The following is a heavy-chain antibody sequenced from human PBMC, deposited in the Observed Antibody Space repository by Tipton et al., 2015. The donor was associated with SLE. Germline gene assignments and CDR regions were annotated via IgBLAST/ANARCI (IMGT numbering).Heavy chain of an antibody. CDR3: ARRRGSSWYEDDFDY. CDR2: IHSSGGT. V-gene: IGHV4-4*07. CDR1: GGSISSYY. Sequence: TLSLTCTVFGGSISSYYWSWIRQPAGKGLEWIGQIHSSGGTHYNPPLKSRVTMSVDTSKNQFALKLSSVTAADTAVYYCARRRGSSWYEDDFDYWGQGTLVTVSS. D-gene: IGHD6-13*01. J-gene: IGHJ4*02.